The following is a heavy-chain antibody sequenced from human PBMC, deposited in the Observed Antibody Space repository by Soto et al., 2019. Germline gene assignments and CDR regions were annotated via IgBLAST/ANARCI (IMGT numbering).Heavy chain of an antibody. CDR1: GYTFTGYY. Sequence: ASVKVSCKASGYTFTGYYMHWVRQAPGQGLEWMGWINPNSGGTNYSQKFQGWVTMTRDTSISTAYMELSSLRSDDTAVYYCATFSYSGSYHPPFDYWGQGTLVTVSS. CDR3: ATFSYSGSYHPPFDY. V-gene: IGHV1-2*04. J-gene: IGHJ4*02. D-gene: IGHD1-26*01. CDR2: INPNSGGT.